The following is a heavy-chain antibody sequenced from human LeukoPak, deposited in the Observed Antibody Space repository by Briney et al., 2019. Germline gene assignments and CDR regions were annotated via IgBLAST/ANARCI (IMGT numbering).Heavy chain of an antibody. CDR3: AREKDDYGDPRPLDL. V-gene: IGHV3-48*04. CDR2: ISSSSTTI. Sequence: GGSLRLSCAASGFTLSSYSMMWVRQAPGKGLEWVSYISSSSTTIHYADSVKGRFTISRDNAKNTVYLQMNSLKAEDTAVYFCAREKDDYGDPRPLDLWGQGTLVTVSS. D-gene: IGHD4-17*01. CDR1: GFTLSSYS. J-gene: IGHJ5*02.